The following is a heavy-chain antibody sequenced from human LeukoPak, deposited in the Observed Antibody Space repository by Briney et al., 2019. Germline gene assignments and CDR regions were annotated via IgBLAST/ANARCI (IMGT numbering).Heavy chain of an antibody. CDR3: ARYVWGSYRFDY. J-gene: IGHJ4*02. CDR1: GGSISSYY. CDR2: IYYSGST. D-gene: IGHD3-16*02. Sequence: SETLSLTCTVSGGSISSYYWSWIRQPPGKGLEWIGYIYYSGSTIYNPSLKSRVTISVDTSKNQFSLKLSSVTAADTAVYYCARYVWGSYRFDYWGQGTLVTVSS. V-gene: IGHV4-59*01.